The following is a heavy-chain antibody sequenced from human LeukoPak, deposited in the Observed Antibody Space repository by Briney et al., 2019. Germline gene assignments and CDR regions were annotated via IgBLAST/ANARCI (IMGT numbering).Heavy chain of an antibody. CDR3: ARAEATGRVDY. Sequence: GGSLRLSCAASGFIFSSYAMSWVRQAPGKGLEWVANINQDGSAEYYVDSVKGRFTISRDNAKNSLYLQMNSLRAEDTAVYYCARAEATGRVDYWGQGTLVTVSS. CDR2: INQDGSAE. V-gene: IGHV3-7*01. CDR1: GFIFSSYA. J-gene: IGHJ4*02. D-gene: IGHD6-13*01.